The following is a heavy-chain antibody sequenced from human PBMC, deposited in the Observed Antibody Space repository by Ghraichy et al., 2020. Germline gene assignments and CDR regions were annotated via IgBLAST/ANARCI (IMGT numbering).Heavy chain of an antibody. D-gene: IGHD5-24*01. CDR1: GFSLSTSGVG. CDR2: IYWDDDK. Sequence: SGPTLVKPTQTLTLTCTFSGFSLSTSGVGVGWIRQPPGKALEWLALIYWDDDKRYSPSLKSRLTITKDTSKNQVVLTMTNMDPVDTATYYCAHWEQMATTHDAFDIWGQGTMVTVSS. CDR3: AHWEQMATTHDAFDI. V-gene: IGHV2-5*02. J-gene: IGHJ3*02.